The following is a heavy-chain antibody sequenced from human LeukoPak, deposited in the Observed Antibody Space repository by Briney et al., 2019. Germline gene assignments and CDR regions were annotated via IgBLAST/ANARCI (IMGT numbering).Heavy chain of an antibody. Sequence: SETLSLTCTVSGGSISSYYWSWMRQPPGKGLEWIGYIYYSGSTNYNPSLKSRVTISVDTSKNQFSLKLSSVTAADTAVYYCASVTTRGYRYVDYWGQGTLVTVSS. CDR3: ASVTTRGYRYVDY. CDR1: GGSISSYY. CDR2: IYYSGST. J-gene: IGHJ4*02. D-gene: IGHD5-18*01. V-gene: IGHV4-59*01.